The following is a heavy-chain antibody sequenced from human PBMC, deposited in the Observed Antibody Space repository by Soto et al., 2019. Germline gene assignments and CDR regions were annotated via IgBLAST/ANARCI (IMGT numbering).Heavy chain of an antibody. Sequence: QVQLVESGGGVVQPGRSLRLSCAASGFTFSSYAMHWVRQAPGKGLGWGAVISYDGSNKYYADSVKGRFTISRDNSKNTLYLQMNSLRAEDTAVYYCARPLWRDDYNWGYFDLWGRGTLVTDSS. CDR1: GFTFSSYA. CDR2: ISYDGSNK. D-gene: IGHD4-4*01. J-gene: IGHJ2*01. CDR3: ARPLWRDDYNWGYFDL. V-gene: IGHV3-30-3*01.